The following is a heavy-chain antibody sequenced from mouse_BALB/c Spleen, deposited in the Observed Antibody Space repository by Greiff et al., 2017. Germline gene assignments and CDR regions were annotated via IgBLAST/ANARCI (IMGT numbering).Heavy chain of an antibody. D-gene: IGHD2-1*01. Sequence: QVQLQQSGAELVKPGASVKLSCKASGYTFTEYIIHWVKQRSGQGLEWIGWFYPGSGSIKYNEKFKDKATLTADKSSSTVYMELSRLTSEDSAVYFCARHEDDYGNYDWYFDVWGAGTTVTVSS. J-gene: IGHJ1*01. CDR1: GYTFTEYI. CDR3: ARHEDDYGNYDWYFDV. CDR2: FYPGSGSI. V-gene: IGHV1-62-2*01.